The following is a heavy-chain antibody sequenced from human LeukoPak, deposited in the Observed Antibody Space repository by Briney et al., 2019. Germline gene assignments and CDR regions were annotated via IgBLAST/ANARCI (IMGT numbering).Heavy chain of an antibody. CDR2: IKQDGSEK. CDR3: ARGEVDDYGDYYYYYGMDV. CDR1: GFTFSSYW. Sequence: GGSLRLSCAASGFTFSSYWMSWDRQAPGKGLEWVANIKQDGSEKYYVDSVKGRFTISRDNAKNSLYLQMNSLRAEDTAVYYCARGEVDDYGDYYYYYGMDVWGQGTTVTVSS. V-gene: IGHV3-7*01. J-gene: IGHJ6*02. D-gene: IGHD4-17*01.